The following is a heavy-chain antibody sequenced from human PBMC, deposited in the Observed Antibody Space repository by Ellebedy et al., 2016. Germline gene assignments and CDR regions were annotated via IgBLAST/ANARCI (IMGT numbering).Heavy chain of an antibody. Sequence: GESLKISCSASGFTFSSYAISWVRQAPGKGLEWVSTISGSGISTYYADSVKGRFTISRDNSKNTLYLQMNSLRAEDTAIYYCAKDLVGLTVVDYWGQGTLVTVSS. CDR2: ISGSGIST. J-gene: IGHJ4*02. V-gene: IGHV3-23*01. CDR3: AKDLVGLTVVDY. D-gene: IGHD1-26*01. CDR1: GFTFSSYA.